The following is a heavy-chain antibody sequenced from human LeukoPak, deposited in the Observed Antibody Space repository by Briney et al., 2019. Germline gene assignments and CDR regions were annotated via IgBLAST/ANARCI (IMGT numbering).Heavy chain of an antibody. V-gene: IGHV3-66*01. CDR3: ARARRNTYYYGSGSYYY. CDR1: GFTFDTYW. Sequence: PGGSLRLSCVASGFTFDTYWMHWVRQAPGKGLEWVSVIYSGGSTYYADSVKGRFTISRDNSKNTLYLQMNSLRAEDTAVYYCARARRNTYYYGSGSYYYWGQGALVTVSS. D-gene: IGHD3-10*01. CDR2: IYSGGST. J-gene: IGHJ4*02.